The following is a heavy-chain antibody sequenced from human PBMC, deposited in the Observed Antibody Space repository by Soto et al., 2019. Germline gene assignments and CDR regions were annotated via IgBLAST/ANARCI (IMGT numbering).Heavy chain of an antibody. CDR1: GFTFDDYA. J-gene: IGHJ3*01. D-gene: IGHD4-4*01. V-gene: IGHV3-9*01. CDR2: ISWSGDNM. Sequence: QLVESGGGLVQPGRSLRLSCATSGFTFDDYAMHWVRQAPGKGLEWVSGISWSGDNMAYADSVKGRFITSRVNVKNSLYLQMNSLRVEDTALYHCVKVSYSSLTTLGSAFDVWGQGTMVTVS. CDR3: VKVSYSSLTTLGSAFDV.